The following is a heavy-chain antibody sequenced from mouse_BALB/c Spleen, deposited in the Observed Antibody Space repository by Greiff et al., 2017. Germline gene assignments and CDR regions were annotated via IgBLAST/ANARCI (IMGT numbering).Heavy chain of an antibody. CDR3: ARLGNAMDY. CDR1: GYTFTNYW. J-gene: IGHJ4*01. V-gene: IGHV1-63*02. Sequence: VQLQQSGAELVRPGTSVKISCKASGYTFTNYWLGWVKQRPGHGLEWIGDIYPGGGYTTYNEKFKGKATLTADTSSSTAYMQLSSLTSEDSAVYFCARLGNAMDYWGQGTSVTVSS. D-gene: IGHD4-1*01. CDR2: IYPGGGYT.